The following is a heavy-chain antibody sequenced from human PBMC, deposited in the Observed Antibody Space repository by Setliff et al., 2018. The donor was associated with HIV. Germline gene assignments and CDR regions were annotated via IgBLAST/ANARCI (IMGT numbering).Heavy chain of an antibody. CDR2: VYHSGKT. Sequence: LSLTCTVSGQFISDGYYWGWIRQPPGKGLEWIGSVYHSGKTYYNPSLRSRVTMSADTSKNQISLMLRSMTAADTAVYYCAKHDFGEGSCFDPWGQGSLVTVSS. CDR1: GQFISDGYY. D-gene: IGHD3-16*01. V-gene: IGHV4-38-2*02. CDR3: AKHDFGEGSCFDP. J-gene: IGHJ5*02.